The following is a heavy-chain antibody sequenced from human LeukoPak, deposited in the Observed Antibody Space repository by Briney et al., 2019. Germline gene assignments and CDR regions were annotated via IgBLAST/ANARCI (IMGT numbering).Heavy chain of an antibody. CDR2: ISNSGGST. Sequence: GGSLRLSCAASGLIFSTYGMSWVRQAPGKGLEWVSGISNSGGSTYYADSAKGRFTISRDNSKNTLYLQMNSLRAEDTAIYHCAKDRGIRGQGTLVTVSS. J-gene: IGHJ4*02. CDR3: AKDRGI. CDR1: GLIFSTYG. V-gene: IGHV3-23*01.